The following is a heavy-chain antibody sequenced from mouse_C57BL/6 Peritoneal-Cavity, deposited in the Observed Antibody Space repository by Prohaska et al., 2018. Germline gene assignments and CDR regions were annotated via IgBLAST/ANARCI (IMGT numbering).Heavy chain of an antibody. CDR2: IDPSDSYT. V-gene: IGHV1-59*01. Sequence: QVQLQQPGAELVRPGPSVKLSCKASGYTFTSYWMHWVKQRPGQGLEWIGVIDPSDSYTNYNQKFKGKATLTVDTSSSTAYMQLSSLTSEDSAVYYCARGKAQGDYWGQGTTLTVSS. D-gene: IGHD3-2*02. J-gene: IGHJ2*01. CDR1: GYTFTSYW. CDR3: ARGKAQGDY.